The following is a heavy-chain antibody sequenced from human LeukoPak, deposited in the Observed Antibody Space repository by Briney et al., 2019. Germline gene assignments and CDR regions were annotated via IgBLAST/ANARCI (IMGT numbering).Heavy chain of an antibody. V-gene: IGHV1-69*04. Sequence: GASVKVSCKASGGTFSSYAISWVRQAPGQGLEWMGRIIPILGIANYAQKFQGRVTITADKSTSTAYMELSSLRSEDTAVYYCARDKGPYYDILTGYCFDYRGQGTLVTVSS. CDR3: ARDKGPYYDILTGYCFDY. D-gene: IGHD3-9*01. CDR1: GGTFSSYA. J-gene: IGHJ4*02. CDR2: IIPILGIA.